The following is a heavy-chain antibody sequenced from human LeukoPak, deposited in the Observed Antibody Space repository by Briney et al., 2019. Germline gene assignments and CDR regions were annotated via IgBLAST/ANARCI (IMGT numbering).Heavy chain of an antibody. D-gene: IGHD6-19*01. J-gene: IGHJ4*02. CDR1: GFTFSNAW. CDR2: IKSKTDGGTT. Sequence: GGSLRLSCAASGFTFSNAWMSWVRQAPGKGLEWVGRIKSKTDGGTTDYAAPVKGRFTISRDDSKNTLYLQMNSLKTEDTAVYYCTTVTVVVGSGWIDYWGQGTLVTVSS. CDR3: TTVTVVVGSGWIDY. V-gene: IGHV3-15*01.